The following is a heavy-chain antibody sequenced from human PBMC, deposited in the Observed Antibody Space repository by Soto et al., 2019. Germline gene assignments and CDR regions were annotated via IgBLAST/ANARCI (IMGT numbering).Heavy chain of an antibody. Sequence: VQLQQSGPGLVKPSETLSLTCSVSGGSVSSGSFHWSWIRESPGKGLQSIGSIFYNGTANYSPSLKNRVTISIDTSQSQFSLKLVSVAAADTAVYYCARIGGWYDIDFWGQGNLVTVSS. J-gene: IGHJ4*02. V-gene: IGHV4-61*01. CDR3: ARIGGWYDIDF. D-gene: IGHD6-19*01. CDR1: GGSVSSGSFH. CDR2: IFYNGTA.